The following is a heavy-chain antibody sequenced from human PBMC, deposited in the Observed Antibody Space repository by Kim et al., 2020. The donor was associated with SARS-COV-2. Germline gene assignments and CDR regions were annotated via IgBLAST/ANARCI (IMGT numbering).Heavy chain of an antibody. J-gene: IGHJ4*02. V-gene: IGHV1-18*01. CDR3: ARGANYFDF. CDR2: SGDT. Sequence: SGDTDAAGKCQGRVTMTPDTSADKAYLELRSLRSDDTAVYFCARGANYFDFWGQGTLVTVSS.